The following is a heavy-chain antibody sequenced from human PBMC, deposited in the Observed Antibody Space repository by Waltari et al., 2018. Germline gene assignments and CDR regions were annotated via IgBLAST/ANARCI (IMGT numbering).Heavy chain of an antibody. CDR2: ISWNSGSI. CDR3: AKGPYSSSPDY. V-gene: IGHV3-9*03. J-gene: IGHJ4*02. D-gene: IGHD6-13*01. CDR1: GFPFGAYP. Sequence: DVQLVESGGGVVQPGRSLRLSCAASGFPFGAYPMHWVRKAPGKGLEWVSGISWNSGSIGYADSVKGRFTISRDNAKNSLYLQMNSLRAEDMALYYCAKGPYSSSPDYWGQGTLVTVSS.